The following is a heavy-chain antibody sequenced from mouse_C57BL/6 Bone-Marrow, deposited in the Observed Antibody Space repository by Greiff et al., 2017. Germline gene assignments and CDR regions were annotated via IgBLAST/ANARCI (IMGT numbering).Heavy chain of an antibody. CDR2: IDPENGDT. D-gene: IGHD1-1*01. J-gene: IGHJ3*01. Sequence: VQLKESGAELVRPGASVKLSCTASGFNIKDDYMHWVKQRPEQGLEWIGWIDPENGDTEYASKFQGKATITADTSSNTAYLQLSSLTSEDTAVYYCTTDYGSSYPAWLAYWGQGTLVTVSA. CDR3: TTDYGSSYPAWLAY. V-gene: IGHV14-4*01. CDR1: GFNIKDDY.